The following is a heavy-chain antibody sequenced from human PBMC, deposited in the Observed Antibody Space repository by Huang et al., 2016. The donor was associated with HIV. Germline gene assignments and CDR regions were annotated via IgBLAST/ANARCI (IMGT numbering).Heavy chain of an antibody. CDR3: VKERGSSRARSSFDF. V-gene: IGHV3-30*02. D-gene: IGHD6-13*01. CDR1: GFPFSAYG. Sequence: QVRLVASGGGVVQPGASLTLSCSASGFPFSAYGLGWVRQAPGKGVAWVAFIRYDGNNDYLIGSVNGRVTISRDNSNNTLYLRMNSLRPEDTAVYYCVKERGSSRARSSFDFWGQGTSVIVSS. J-gene: IGHJ3*01. CDR2: IRYDGNND.